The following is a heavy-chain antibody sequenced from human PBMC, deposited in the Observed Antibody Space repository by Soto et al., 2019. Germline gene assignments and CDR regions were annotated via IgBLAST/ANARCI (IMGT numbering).Heavy chain of an antibody. Sequence: GGSLRLSCAASGFTFSSYSMNWVRQAPGKGLEWVSYISSSSSTIYYADSVKGRFTISRDNAKNSLYLQMNSLRDEDTAAYYCARVRYYYDSSGKLMALDYWGQGTLVTVSS. CDR2: ISSSSSTI. CDR1: GFTFSSYS. D-gene: IGHD3-22*01. V-gene: IGHV3-48*02. J-gene: IGHJ4*02. CDR3: ARVRYYYDSSGKLMALDY.